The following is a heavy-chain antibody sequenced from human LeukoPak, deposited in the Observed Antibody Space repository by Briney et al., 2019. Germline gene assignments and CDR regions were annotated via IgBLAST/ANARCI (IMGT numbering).Heavy chain of an antibody. Sequence: GGSLRLSCAASGLTFSRYWMHWVRQAPGKGLLWVSRINSDGSSTYYADSVKGRFTTSRDNAKNALHLQMNSLTAEDTAVYYCVLDLFSSFAFDIWGRGTMVTVSS. D-gene: IGHD3/OR15-3a*01. V-gene: IGHV3-74*01. CDR1: GLTFSRYW. J-gene: IGHJ3*02. CDR3: VLDLFSSFAFDI. CDR2: INSDGSST.